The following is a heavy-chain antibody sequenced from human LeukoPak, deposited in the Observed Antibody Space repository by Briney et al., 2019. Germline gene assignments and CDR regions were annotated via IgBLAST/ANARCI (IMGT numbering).Heavy chain of an antibody. Sequence: ASVKVSCKASGYTFTRYDINWVRQATGQGLEWMGWINTKSGMTGHAQKFQGRITITKDTSVSTVYMELSSLSSEDTAVYFCARVDGSVDYWGQGTLVTVSS. D-gene: IGHD3-22*01. V-gene: IGHV1-8*03. CDR1: GYTFTRYD. CDR2: INTKSGMT. J-gene: IGHJ4*02. CDR3: ARVDGSVDY.